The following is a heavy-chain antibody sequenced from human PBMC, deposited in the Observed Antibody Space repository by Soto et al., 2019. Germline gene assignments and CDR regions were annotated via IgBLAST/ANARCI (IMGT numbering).Heavy chain of an antibody. J-gene: IGHJ4*02. CDR2: ISGSGGST. Sequence: PGGSLRLSCAASGFTFSSYAMSWVRQAPGKGLEWVSAISGSGGSTYYADSVKGRFTISRDNSKNTLYLQMNSLRAEDTAVYYCAKDLPGIAARPIPSYFDYWGQGTLVTVSS. CDR1: GFTFSSYA. CDR3: AKDLPGIAARPIPSYFDY. D-gene: IGHD6-6*01. V-gene: IGHV3-23*01.